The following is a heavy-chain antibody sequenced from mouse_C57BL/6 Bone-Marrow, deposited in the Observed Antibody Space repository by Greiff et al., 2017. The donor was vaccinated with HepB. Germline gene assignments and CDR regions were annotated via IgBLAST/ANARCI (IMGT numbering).Heavy chain of an antibody. CDR2: IDPSDSET. D-gene: IGHD3-2*02. V-gene: IGHV1-52*01. CDR3: AATAQAPAWFAY. Sequence: QVQLQQPGAELVRPGSSVKLSCKASGYTFTSYWMHWVKQRPIQGLEWIGNIDPSDSETHYNQKFKDKATLTVDKSSSTAYMQLSSLTSEDSAVYYCAATAQAPAWFAYWGQGTLVTVSA. CDR1: GYTFTSYW. J-gene: IGHJ3*01.